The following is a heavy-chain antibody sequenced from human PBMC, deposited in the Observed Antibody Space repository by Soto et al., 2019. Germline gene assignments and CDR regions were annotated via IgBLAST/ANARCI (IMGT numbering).Heavy chain of an antibody. Sequence: SVKVSCKASGYTFTGYYMHWVRQAPGQGHEWMGWIVVGSGNTNYAQKFQERVTITRDMSTSTAYMELSSLRSEDTAVFYCAAWIAAAGTDYYYYYGMDVWGQGTTVTVSS. CDR3: AAWIAAAGTDYYYYYGMDV. V-gene: IGHV1-58*02. D-gene: IGHD6-13*01. J-gene: IGHJ6*02. CDR2: IVVGSGNT. CDR1: GYTFTGYY.